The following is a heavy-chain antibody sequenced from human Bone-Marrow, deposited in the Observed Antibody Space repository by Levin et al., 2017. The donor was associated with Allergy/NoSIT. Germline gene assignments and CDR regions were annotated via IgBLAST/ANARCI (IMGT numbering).Heavy chain of an antibody. Sequence: ASVKVSCKASGYTFTSYYMHWVRQAPGQGLEWMGIINPSGGSTSYAQKFQGRVTMTRDTSTSTVYMELSSLRSEDTAVYYCARTPREYYYGSGSPAQFDYWGQGTLVTVSS. J-gene: IGHJ4*02. CDR3: ARTPREYYYGSGSPAQFDY. V-gene: IGHV1-46*03. CDR2: INPSGGST. D-gene: IGHD3-10*01. CDR1: GYTFTSYY.